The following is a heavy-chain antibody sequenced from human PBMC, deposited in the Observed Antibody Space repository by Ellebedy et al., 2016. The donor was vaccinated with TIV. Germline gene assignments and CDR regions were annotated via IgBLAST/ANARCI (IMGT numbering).Heavy chain of an antibody. CDR2: INPNSGGT. CDR1: GYTFTGYY. Sequence: ASVKVSCXASGYTFTGYYMHWVRQAPGQGLEWMGWINPNSGGTNYAQKFQGRVTMTRDTSISTAYMELSSLRSEDTAVYYCATVSFDWLDHWGQGTLVTVSS. J-gene: IGHJ5*02. CDR3: ATVSFDWLDH. V-gene: IGHV1-2*02.